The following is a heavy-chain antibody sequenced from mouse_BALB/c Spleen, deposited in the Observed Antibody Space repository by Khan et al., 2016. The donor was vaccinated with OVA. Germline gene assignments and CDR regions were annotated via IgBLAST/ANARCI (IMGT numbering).Heavy chain of an antibody. V-gene: IGHV1S81*02. J-gene: IGHJ3*01. CDR2: INPSNGGT. D-gene: IGHD2-2*01. Sequence: GAELVKPGASVRLSCKASGYTFTSYYLYWVKQRPGQGLEWIGDINPSNGGTNYNEKFKSKATLTVDKSSSTAYIQLNSLTSEDSAVYYCTRSGYGSFAYWGQGTLVTVSA. CDR3: TRSGYGSFAY. CDR1: GYTFTSYY.